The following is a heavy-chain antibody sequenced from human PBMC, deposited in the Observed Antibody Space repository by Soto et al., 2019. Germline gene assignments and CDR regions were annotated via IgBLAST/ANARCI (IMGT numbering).Heavy chain of an antibody. CDR2: IYSGGST. D-gene: IGHD2-2*03. CDR3: ARGWIMSIGPEF. Sequence: GGSLRLSCAASGCTVSSNYMSWVRQAPGKGLEWVSVIYSGGSTYYADSVKGRFTISRDNSKNTLYLQMNSLRVEDTAVYYCARGWIMSIGPEFWGLGTLVTVSS. J-gene: IGHJ4*02. CDR1: GCTVSSNY. V-gene: IGHV3-66*01.